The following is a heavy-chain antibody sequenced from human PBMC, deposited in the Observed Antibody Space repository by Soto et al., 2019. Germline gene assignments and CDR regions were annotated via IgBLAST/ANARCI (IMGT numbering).Heavy chain of an antibody. J-gene: IGHJ4*02. Sequence: QVQVVESGGGVVQPGGSLRLSCAASGFTFSTSAMHWVRQAPGKGLEWMAMISYGGNNKYYADSVKGRLTISRDISESTLYLQMKSMRTEDTAVYYCAREEFEAGRGHFGYWGQGTLVSVSS. CDR3: AREEFEAGRGHFGY. V-gene: IGHV3-30-3*01. CDR2: ISYGGNNK. D-gene: IGHD6-13*01. CDR1: GFTFSTSA.